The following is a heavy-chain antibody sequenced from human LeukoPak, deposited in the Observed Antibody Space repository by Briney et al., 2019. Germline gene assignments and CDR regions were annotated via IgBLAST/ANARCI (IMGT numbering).Heavy chain of an antibody. CDR2: IYHSGST. Sequence: SETLSLTRTVSGGSVSSGSYYWSWIRQPPGKGLEWIGYIYHSGSTKHNPSLKSRVTISVDTSKNQFSLKLSSVIAADTAVYYCARSYSSGWYWEGFDYWGQGTLVTVSS. D-gene: IGHD6-19*01. V-gene: IGHV4-61*01. CDR3: ARSYSSGWYWEGFDY. CDR1: GGSVSSGSYY. J-gene: IGHJ4*02.